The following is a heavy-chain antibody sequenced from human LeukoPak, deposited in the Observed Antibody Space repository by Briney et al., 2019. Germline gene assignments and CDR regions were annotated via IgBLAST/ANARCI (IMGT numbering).Heavy chain of an antibody. CDR3: AKLAAAGSDC. CDR2: ISGNGDST. D-gene: IGHD6-13*01. CDR1: GFTFSSYA. V-gene: IGHV3-23*01. J-gene: IGHJ4*02. Sequence: GGSLRLSCAASGFTFSSYAMSWVRQAPGKGLEWVSAISGNGDSTFYADSVKGRFTISRDNSKNTLYLQMNSLRAEDTAVYYCAKLAAAGSDCWGQGTLVTVSS.